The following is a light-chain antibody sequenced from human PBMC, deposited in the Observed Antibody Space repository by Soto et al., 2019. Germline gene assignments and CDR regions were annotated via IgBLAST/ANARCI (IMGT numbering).Light chain of an antibody. Sequence: EIVMTQSPATLSVSPGERATLSCRASQSISSWLAWYQQKPGKAPKLLIYDASSLESGVPSRFSGSGSGTDFTLIIGSLEPEDFALYYCQQRSNWPITFGQGTRLEIK. CDR3: QQRSNWPIT. CDR2: DAS. V-gene: IGKV3-11*01. J-gene: IGKJ5*01. CDR1: QSISSW.